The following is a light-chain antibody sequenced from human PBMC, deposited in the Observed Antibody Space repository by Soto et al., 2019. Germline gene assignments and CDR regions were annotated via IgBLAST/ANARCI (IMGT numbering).Light chain of an antibody. CDR1: SSDVGGYDY. Sequence: SVLTQPASVSGSPGQSITISCTGTSSDVGGYDYVSWYQQHPGKAPKLMIYDVTNRPSGVSNRFSGSKSGNTASLTISGLQAEDEADYYCISYASINTYVFGTGTKLTVL. CDR2: DVT. J-gene: IGLJ1*01. V-gene: IGLV2-14*01. CDR3: ISYASINTYV.